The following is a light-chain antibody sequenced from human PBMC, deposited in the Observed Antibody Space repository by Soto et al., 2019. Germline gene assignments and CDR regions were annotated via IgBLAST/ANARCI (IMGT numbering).Light chain of an antibody. CDR2: DVS. J-gene: IGLJ1*01. CDR1: SSDVGTYHY. Sequence: QSVLTQPASVSGSPGQSITISCTGTSSDVGTYHYVSWYQQNPGKAPKLMIYDVSNRPSGVSNRFSGSKSANTASLTISGLQAEDEADYYCSSFTSSGSYVCGTGTKVTVL. V-gene: IGLV2-14*01. CDR3: SSFTSSGSYV.